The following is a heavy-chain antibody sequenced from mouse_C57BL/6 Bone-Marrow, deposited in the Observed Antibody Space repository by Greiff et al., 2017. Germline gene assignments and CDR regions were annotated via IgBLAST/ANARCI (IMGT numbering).Heavy chain of an antibody. CDR3: AKGIYYGILYYFDY. CDR2: INPNCGTT. J-gene: IGHJ2*01. Sequence: VQLKQSGPELVKPGASVKISCKASGYSFTDSNMNWVKQSNGQSLEWIGVINPNCGTTSYNQKFKGKATLTEDHSSSTAYMLLNSLTSEDSAFYYCAKGIYYGILYYFDYGDQGTTLTVSS. D-gene: IGHD2-1*01. CDR1: GYSFTDSN. V-gene: IGHV1-39*01.